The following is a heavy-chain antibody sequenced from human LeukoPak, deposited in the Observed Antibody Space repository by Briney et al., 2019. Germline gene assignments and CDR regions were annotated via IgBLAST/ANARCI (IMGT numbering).Heavy chain of an antibody. Sequence: SETLSLTCTVSGYSISSGYYWGWIRQPPGKGLEWIGSVYHSGSTYYNPSLKSRVTISLDTSKNQFSLKLSSVTAADTAMYYCAREKIGTGTVLGKDYYYMDVWGKGTTVTVSS. CDR1: GYSISSGYY. J-gene: IGHJ6*03. V-gene: IGHV4-38-2*02. CDR2: VYHSGST. D-gene: IGHD3-16*01. CDR3: AREKIGTGTVLGKDYYYMDV.